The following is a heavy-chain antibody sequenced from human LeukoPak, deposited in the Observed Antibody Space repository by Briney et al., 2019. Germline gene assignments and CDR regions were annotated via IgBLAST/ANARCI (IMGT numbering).Heavy chain of an antibody. Sequence: SETLSLTCNVSSGSMTSYYWSWIRQPPGRGLEWIGYIFHTGTATYNPSLKSRFTMSVDTSQKQFSLKVTSVTAADPAVYYCASQVHWAAALDSWGQGTLVSVSS. D-gene: IGHD6-13*01. V-gene: IGHV4-59*08. J-gene: IGHJ4*02. CDR3: ASQVHWAAALDS. CDR1: SGSMTSYY. CDR2: IFHTGTA.